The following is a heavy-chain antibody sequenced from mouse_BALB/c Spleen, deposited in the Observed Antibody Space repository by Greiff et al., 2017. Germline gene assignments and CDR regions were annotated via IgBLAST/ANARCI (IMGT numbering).Heavy chain of an antibody. D-gene: IGHD1-1*01. CDR2: ISSGGGST. CDR3: ARHVLSGSSSWFAY. Sequence: DVHLVESGGGLVKPGGSLKLSCAAFGFAFSSYDMSWVRQTPEKRLAWVAYISSGGGSTYYPDTVKGRFTISRDNAKNTLYLQMSSLKSEDTAMYYCARHVLSGSSSWFAYWGQGTLVTVSA. J-gene: IGHJ3*01. CDR1: GFAFSSYD. V-gene: IGHV5-12-1*01.